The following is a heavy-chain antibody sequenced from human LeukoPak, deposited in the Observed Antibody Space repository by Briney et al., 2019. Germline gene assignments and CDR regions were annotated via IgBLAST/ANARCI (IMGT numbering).Heavy chain of an antibody. V-gene: IGHV1-2*02. CDR3: ARDLDGGNSVDS. J-gene: IGHJ4*02. D-gene: IGHD4-23*01. CDR2: IDPNSGDT. Sequence: ASVKVSCKASGYTFTGYYMHWVRQAPGQGLEWMGWIDPNSGDTNYAQNFQGRVTMTRDTSISTAYMELSSLRSDDTAVYFCARDLDGGNSVDSWGQGTLVTVSS. CDR1: GYTFTGYY.